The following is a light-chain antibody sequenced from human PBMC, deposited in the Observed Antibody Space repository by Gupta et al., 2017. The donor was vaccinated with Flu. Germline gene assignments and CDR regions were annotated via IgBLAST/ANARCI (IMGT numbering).Light chain of an antibody. Sequence: PATLSLSPGERATLSCRASHSVGSYLAWYQQRPGQVPSLLVYDASNRAAGSLARFSGSGCGTEFTLTISSLEPEDFAVYYCQQRSDWPLTFGGGTKVEIK. CDR1: HSVGSY. J-gene: IGKJ4*01. CDR2: DAS. CDR3: QQRSDWPLT. V-gene: IGKV3-11*01.